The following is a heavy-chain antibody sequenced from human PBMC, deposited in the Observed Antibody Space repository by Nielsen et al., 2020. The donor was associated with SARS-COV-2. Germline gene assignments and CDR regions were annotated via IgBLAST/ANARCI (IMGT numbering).Heavy chain of an antibody. CDR2: ISSSSSYT. CDR3: AKSGGDFWSGSYYFDY. CDR1: GFTFSDYY. V-gene: IGHV3-11*06. J-gene: IGHJ4*02. Sequence: GESLKISCAASGFTFSDYYMSWIRQAPGKGLEWVSYISSSSSYTNYADSVKGRFTISRDNFKNTLYLQMNSLRAEDTAVYYCAKSGGDFWSGSYYFDYWGQGTLVTVSS. D-gene: IGHD3-3*01.